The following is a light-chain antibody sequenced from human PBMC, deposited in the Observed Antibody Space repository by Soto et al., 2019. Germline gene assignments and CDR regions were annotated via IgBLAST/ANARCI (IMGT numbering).Light chain of an antibody. CDR1: NSDIGGYNY. V-gene: IGLV2-11*01. CDR3: CSYAGTNAFGV. Sequence: QSALTQSRSVSGSPGQSVTISCTGTNSDIGGYNYVSWYQQHPGKAPKVMIYDVSRRPSGVPDRFSGSKSGNTASLTISGLQAEDEADYYGCSYAGTNAFGVFGGGTKLTVL. CDR2: DVS. J-gene: IGLJ3*02.